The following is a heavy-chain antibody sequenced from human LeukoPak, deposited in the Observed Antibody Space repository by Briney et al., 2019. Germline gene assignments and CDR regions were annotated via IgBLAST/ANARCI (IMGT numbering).Heavy chain of an antibody. J-gene: IGHJ4*02. D-gene: IGHD1-26*01. Sequence: GGSLRLSCAASGFTFSSYGMHWVRQAPGKGLEGVAFIRYDGSSKYYADSVKGRFTISRDNSKNTLYLQMNSLRAEDTAVYYCAEKSHSGSRHWGQGTLVTVSS. CDR2: IRYDGSSK. V-gene: IGHV3-30*02. CDR3: AEKSHSGSRH. CDR1: GFTFSSYG.